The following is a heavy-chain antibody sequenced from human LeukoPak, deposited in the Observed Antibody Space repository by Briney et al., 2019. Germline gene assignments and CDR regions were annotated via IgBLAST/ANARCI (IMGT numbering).Heavy chain of an antibody. J-gene: IGHJ4*02. CDR2: ISSSGGTI. Sequence: GGSLRLSCAASGFSFSDSYMTWIRQTPGKGLEWVSYISSSGGTIYYTDSVKGRFTISRDNAKNSLYLQMNSLRAEDTAVYYCASSPHYYDSSGYPDYWGQGTLVTVSS. D-gene: IGHD3-22*01. CDR3: ASSPHYYDSSGYPDY. V-gene: IGHV3-11*04. CDR1: GFSFSDSY.